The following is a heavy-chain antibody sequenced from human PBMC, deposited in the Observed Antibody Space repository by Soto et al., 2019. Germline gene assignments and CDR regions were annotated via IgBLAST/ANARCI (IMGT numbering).Heavy chain of an antibody. CDR2: IRSKAYGGTT. V-gene: IGHV3-49*03. CDR1: GFTFGEYA. Sequence: SLRLSCTASGFTFGEYAMSWFRQAPGKGLEWVGFIRSKAYGGTTEYAASVKGRFTISRDDSKSIACLQMNSLKTEDTAVYYCTSGGSDWFDPWGQGTLVTVSS. D-gene: IGHD2-15*01. CDR3: TSGGSDWFDP. J-gene: IGHJ5*02.